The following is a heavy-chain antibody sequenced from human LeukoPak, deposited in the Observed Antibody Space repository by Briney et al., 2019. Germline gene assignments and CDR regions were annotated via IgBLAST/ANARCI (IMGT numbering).Heavy chain of an antibody. CDR3: ARGIVVKPSANWFDP. CDR2: INADDGNT. CDR1: GYIFTTYA. D-gene: IGHD2-2*01. V-gene: IGHV1-3*01. J-gene: IGHJ5*02. Sequence: GASVKVSCKTSGYIFTTYAIHWVRQAPGRGLEWMGLINADDGNTRYSQRFQGRVTITRDTSANTAYMELSSLRFEDTAVYYCARGIVVKPSANWFDPWGQGTPVTVS.